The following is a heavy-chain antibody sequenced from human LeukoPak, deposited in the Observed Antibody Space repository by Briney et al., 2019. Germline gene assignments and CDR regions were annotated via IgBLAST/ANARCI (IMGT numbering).Heavy chain of an antibody. CDR3: ARDSRGAFDI. Sequence: GGSLRLSCAASGFTFSSYEMNWVRQAPGKGLEWVSYISSSGSTIYYADSVKGRFTISRDNAKNSLHLQMNSLRAEDTAVYYCARDSRGAFDIWGQGTMVTVSS. CDR2: ISSSGSTI. J-gene: IGHJ3*02. V-gene: IGHV3-48*03. CDR1: GFTFSSYE.